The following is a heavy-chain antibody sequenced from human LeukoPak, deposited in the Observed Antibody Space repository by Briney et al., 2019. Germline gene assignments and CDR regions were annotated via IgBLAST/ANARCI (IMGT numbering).Heavy chain of an antibody. J-gene: IGHJ4*02. Sequence: GGSLRLSCAASGFTFSTYWMHWVRQAPGKGLVWVSRINGDGSSSTYADSVKGRFTISRENAKNSLYLQMNSLTAGDTAVYFCSRVGSSGWPNYFDSWGQGTLVTVSS. CDR2: INGDGSSS. CDR3: SRVGSSGWPNYFDS. V-gene: IGHV3-74*01. D-gene: IGHD6-19*01. CDR1: GFTFSTYW.